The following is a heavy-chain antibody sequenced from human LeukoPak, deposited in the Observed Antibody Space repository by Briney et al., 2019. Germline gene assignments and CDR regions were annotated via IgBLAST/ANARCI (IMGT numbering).Heavy chain of an antibody. CDR3: ARDYDSSGYYFDY. J-gene: IGHJ4*02. CDR2: IYYSGST. D-gene: IGHD3-22*01. Sequence: SETLSLTCTVSGGSISSSSYYWGWIRQPPGKGLEWIGSIYYSGSTYYNPSLKSRVTISVDTSKNQFSLKLSSMTAADTAVYYCARDYDSSGYYFDYWGQGTLVTVSS. CDR1: GGSISSSSYY. V-gene: IGHV4-39*07.